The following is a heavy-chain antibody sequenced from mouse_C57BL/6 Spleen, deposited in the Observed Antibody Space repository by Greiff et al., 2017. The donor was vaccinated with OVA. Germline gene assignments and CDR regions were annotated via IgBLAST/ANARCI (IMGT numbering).Heavy chain of an antibody. D-gene: IGHD1-1*01. V-gene: IGHV1-69*01. CDR2: IDPSDSYT. Sequence: QVQLQQPGAELVMPGASVKLSCKASGYTFTSYWMHWVKQRPGQGLEWIGEIDPSDSYTNYNQKFKGKSTLTVDKSSSTAYMQLSSLTSEDSAVYYCARRPDGSSDFDYWGQGTTLTVSS. CDR3: ARRPDGSSDFDY. J-gene: IGHJ2*01. CDR1: GYTFTSYW.